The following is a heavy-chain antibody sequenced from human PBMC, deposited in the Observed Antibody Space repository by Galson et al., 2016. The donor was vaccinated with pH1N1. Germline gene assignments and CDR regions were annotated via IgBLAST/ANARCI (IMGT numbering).Heavy chain of an antibody. CDR2: ISYDGSKK. J-gene: IGHJ5*02. CDR1: GFTSSSYG. CDR3: AKPIYGSGGFDP. V-gene: IGHV3-30*18. D-gene: IGHD3-10*01. Sequence: LRLSCAASGFTSSSYGMHWVRQAPGKGLEWVAVISYDGSKKYYADSVKGRFTISRDNSKNTLYLQMNSLRAEDTAVYYCAKPIYGSGGFDPWGQGTLVTVSS.